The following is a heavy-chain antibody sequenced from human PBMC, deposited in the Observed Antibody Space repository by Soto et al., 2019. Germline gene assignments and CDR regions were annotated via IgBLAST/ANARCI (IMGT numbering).Heavy chain of an antibody. CDR3: ARDASDWYFDL. V-gene: IGHV3-66*01. CDR1: GFTVSSNY. Sequence: ESGGGLVQPGGSLRLSCAASGFTVSSNYMSWVRQAPGKGLEWVSVIYSGGSTYYADSVKGRFTISRDNSKNTLYLQMNSLRAEDTAVYYCARDASDWYFDLWGRGTLVTVSS. CDR2: IYSGGST. J-gene: IGHJ2*01.